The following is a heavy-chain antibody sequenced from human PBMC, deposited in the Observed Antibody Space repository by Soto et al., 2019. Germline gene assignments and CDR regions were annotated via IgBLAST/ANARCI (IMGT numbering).Heavy chain of an antibody. D-gene: IGHD3-3*01. CDR3: ARRMTWSLWCFDL. V-gene: IGHV1-8*01. Sequence: QVQLLQSGAEVKQPGTSVRVSCRASGYTFKDYDINWVRRAPGQGLEWMGWMNPNSGNTAYARKFHDRITMTRSVSAGTAFMEVNSLAPEDTAVYYCARRMTWSLWCFDLWGSGTQVTVSS. J-gene: IGHJ2*01. CDR1: GYTFKDYD. CDR2: MNPNSGNT.